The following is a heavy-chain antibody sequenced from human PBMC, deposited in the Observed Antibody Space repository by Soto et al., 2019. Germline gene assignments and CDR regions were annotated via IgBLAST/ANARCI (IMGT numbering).Heavy chain of an antibody. CDR2: IDWDDDK. Sequence: ESGPTLVNPTQTLTLTCTFSGFSLSTSGMCVSWIRQPPGKALEWLALIDWDDDKYYSTSLKTRLTISKDTSKNQVVLTMTNMDPVDTATYYCAREYSSGHYYYYGMDVWGQRTTVTVSS. CDR3: AREYSSGHYYYYGMDV. CDR1: GFSLSTSGMC. V-gene: IGHV2-70*01. J-gene: IGHJ6*02. D-gene: IGHD6-19*01.